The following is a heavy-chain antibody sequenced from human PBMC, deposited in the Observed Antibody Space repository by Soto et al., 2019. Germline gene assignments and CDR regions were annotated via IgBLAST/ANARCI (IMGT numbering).Heavy chain of an antibody. CDR2: IYYSGST. CDR3: ARLGAAAGPFII. V-gene: IGHV4-39*01. CDR1: CGSISSSSYY. J-gene: IGHJ4*02. Sequence: SETLSLTCTVSCGSISSSSYYWGWIRQPPGKGLEWIGSIYYSGSTYYNPSLKSRVTISVDTSKNQFSLKLSSVTAADTAVYYCARLGAAAGPFIIWGQGTLVTVSS. D-gene: IGHD6-13*01.